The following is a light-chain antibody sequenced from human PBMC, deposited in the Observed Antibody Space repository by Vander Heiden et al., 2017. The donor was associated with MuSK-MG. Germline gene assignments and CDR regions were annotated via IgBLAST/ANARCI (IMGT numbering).Light chain of an antibody. Sequence: DIQMTQSPSSLSASVGDRVTLTCRASQSISSYLNWYQQKPGKAPKLLIYAASSFQSGVPSTFSRSGSGTDFTLSIIRLKPEDFATYYCQQSYSTPHTFGGGTKVEIK. J-gene: IGKJ4*01. CDR3: QQSYSTPHT. V-gene: IGKV1-39*01. CDR1: QSISSY. CDR2: AAS.